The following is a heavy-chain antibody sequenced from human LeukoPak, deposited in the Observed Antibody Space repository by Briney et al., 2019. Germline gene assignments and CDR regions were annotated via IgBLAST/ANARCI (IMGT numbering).Heavy chain of an antibody. CDR1: GGSISSYY. CDR2: INHSGST. CDR3: ASNKPVVTATISEYYYYYGMDV. J-gene: IGHJ6*02. V-gene: IGHV4-34*01. Sequence: PSETLSLTCTVSGGSISSYYWSWIRQPPGKGLEWIGEINHSGSTNYNPSLKSRVTISVDTSKNQFSLKLSSVTAADTAVYYCASNKPVVTATISEYYYYYGMDVWGQGTTVTVSS. D-gene: IGHD2-21*02.